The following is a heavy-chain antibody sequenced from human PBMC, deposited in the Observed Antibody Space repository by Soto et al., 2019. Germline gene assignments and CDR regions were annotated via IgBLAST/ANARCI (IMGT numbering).Heavy chain of an antibody. D-gene: IGHD6-13*01. CDR3: ARDWGYSISWYCLGY. Sequence: QVQLVESGGGVVQPGRSLRLSCAASGFTFSSYGMHWVRQAPGKGLEWVAVIWYDGSNKYYADSVKGRFTISRDNSKNTLYLQMNSRRAEDTAVYYCARDWGYSISWYCLGYWGQGTLVTVSS. CDR2: IWYDGSNK. J-gene: IGHJ4*02. V-gene: IGHV3-33*01. CDR1: GFTFSSYG.